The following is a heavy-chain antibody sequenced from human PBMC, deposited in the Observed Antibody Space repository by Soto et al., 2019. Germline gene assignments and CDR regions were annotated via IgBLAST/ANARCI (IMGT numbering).Heavy chain of an antibody. CDR3: ARHVRYCSSTSCYRYPDYYYYGMDV. Sequence: RGESLKISCKGSGYSFTSYWIGWVRQMPGKGLEWMGIIYPGDSDTRYSPSFQGQVTISADKSISTAYLQWSSLKASDTAMYYCARHVRYCSSTSCYRYPDYYYYGMDVWGQGTTVTVSS. CDR2: IYPGDSDT. V-gene: IGHV5-51*01. CDR1: GYSFTSYW. D-gene: IGHD2-2*02. J-gene: IGHJ6*02.